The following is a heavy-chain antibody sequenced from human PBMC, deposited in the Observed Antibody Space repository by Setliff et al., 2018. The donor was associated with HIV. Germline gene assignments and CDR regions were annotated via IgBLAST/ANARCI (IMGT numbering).Heavy chain of an antibody. CDR3: TRGPEGVAGGDY. CDR1: GGSIMTGDW. Sequence: SETLSLTCAVSGGSIMTGDWWSWIRQPPGKGLEWIGEINHSGSTNCNPSLKSRVTISVDRSKRQFSLNLSSVTAADTAIYYCTRGPEGVAGGDYWGQGILVTAPQ. J-gene: IGHJ4*02. V-gene: IGHV4-4*02. CDR2: INHSGST. D-gene: IGHD3-3*01.